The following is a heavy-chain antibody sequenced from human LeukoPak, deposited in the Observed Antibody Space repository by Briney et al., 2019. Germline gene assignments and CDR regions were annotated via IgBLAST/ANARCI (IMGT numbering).Heavy chain of an antibody. Sequence: VASVKVSCTASGGTFSIYAISWVRQAPGQGLEWMGGIIPIFGTANYAQKFQGRVTITADESTSTAYMELSSLRSEDTAVYYCARDQSYCGGDCYNFDYWGQGTLVTVSS. CDR1: GGTFSIYA. J-gene: IGHJ4*02. CDR2: IIPIFGTA. CDR3: ARDQSYCGGDCYNFDY. V-gene: IGHV1-69*13. D-gene: IGHD2-21*02.